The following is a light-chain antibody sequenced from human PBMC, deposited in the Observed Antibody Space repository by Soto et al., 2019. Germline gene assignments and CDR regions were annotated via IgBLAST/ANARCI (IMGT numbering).Light chain of an antibody. CDR2: EVN. J-gene: IGLJ2*01. CDR1: NGDVGSYDL. V-gene: IGLV2-23*02. Sequence: QSALTQPASVSGSPGQSITISCTGTNGDVGSYDLVSWYQRYPGEAPKLIIYEVNKRPSGISNRFSGSKSGNTASLTISGLQAEDEADYYCAAWDDSLSGVVFGGGTKLTV. CDR3: AAWDDSLSGVV.